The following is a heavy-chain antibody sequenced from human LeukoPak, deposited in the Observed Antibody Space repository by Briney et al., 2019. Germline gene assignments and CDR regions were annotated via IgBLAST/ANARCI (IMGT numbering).Heavy chain of an antibody. Sequence: GGSLRLSCAASGFTFSSYSMNWVRQAPGKGLEWVSAFGGRGGSTYYADSVKGRFTISRDNSKNTLYLQMNSLRAEDTAVYYCAKDNSSSFYYFDYWGQGTLVTVSS. V-gene: IGHV3-23*01. CDR1: GFTFSSYS. CDR3: AKDNSSSFYYFDY. D-gene: IGHD6-6*01. CDR2: FGGRGGST. J-gene: IGHJ4*02.